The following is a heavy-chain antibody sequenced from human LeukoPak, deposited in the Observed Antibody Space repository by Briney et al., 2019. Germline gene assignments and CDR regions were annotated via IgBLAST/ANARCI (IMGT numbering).Heavy chain of an antibody. CDR1: GFTFSSYA. Sequence: GGSLRLSCAASGFTFSSYAMHWVRQAPGKGLEWVAVISYDGSNKYYADSVKGRFTISRDNSKNTLYLRMNSLRAEDTAVYYCARGSSSGYYTRFDYWGQGTLVTVSS. V-gene: IGHV3-30-3*01. CDR3: ARGSSSGYYTRFDY. J-gene: IGHJ4*02. CDR2: ISYDGSNK. D-gene: IGHD3-22*01.